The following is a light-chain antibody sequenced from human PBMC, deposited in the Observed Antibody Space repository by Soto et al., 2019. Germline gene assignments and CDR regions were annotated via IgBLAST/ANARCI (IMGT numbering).Light chain of an antibody. V-gene: IGKV1-12*01. CDR2: SAS. J-gene: IGKJ1*01. Sequence: DIEMTQTPSSVSASVGDRVTITCRASQDIDTWLAWYQQKPGKAPKLLIYSASSLQSGVASRFSGSGSVTDFTFTISSLQPEDFATYYCQQGSSFPWTSGQGTKVEIK. CDR3: QQGSSFPWT. CDR1: QDIDTW.